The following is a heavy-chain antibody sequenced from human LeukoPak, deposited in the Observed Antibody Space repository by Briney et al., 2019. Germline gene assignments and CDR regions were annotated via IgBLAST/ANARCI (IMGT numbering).Heavy chain of an antibody. V-gene: IGHV1-8*01. CDR3: ARKDSSGWYGSMSYGMDV. CDR2: MNPNSGNT. CDR1: GYTFTSYD. J-gene: IGHJ6*02. Sequence: GASVKVSCKASGYTFTSYDINWVRQATGQGLEWMGWMNPNSGNTGYAQKFQGRVTMTRNTPISTAYMELSSLRSEDTAVYYCARKDSSGWYGSMSYGMDVWGQGTTVTVSS. D-gene: IGHD6-19*01.